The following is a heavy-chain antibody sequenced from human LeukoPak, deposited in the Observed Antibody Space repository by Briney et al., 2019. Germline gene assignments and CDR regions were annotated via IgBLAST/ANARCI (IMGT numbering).Heavy chain of an antibody. V-gene: IGHV4-59*12. CDR2: IYYSGST. J-gene: IGHJ5*02. CDR3: ARAAPYGSGRNWFDP. Sequence: SETLSLTCTVSGGSISSYYWSWIRQPPGKGLEWIGFIYYSGSTNYNPSLKSRVSISVDTSKNQFSLKLRSVTAADTAVYYCARAAPYGSGRNWFDPWGQGTLVTVSS. CDR1: GGSISSYY. D-gene: IGHD3-10*01.